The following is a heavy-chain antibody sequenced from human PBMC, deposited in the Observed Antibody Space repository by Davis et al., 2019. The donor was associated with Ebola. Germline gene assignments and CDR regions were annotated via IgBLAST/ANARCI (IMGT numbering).Heavy chain of an antibody. V-gene: IGHV1-46*03. CDR2: TNASSGSA. J-gene: IGHJ4*02. CDR1: GYTFTGYD. CDR3: APSYHDSSGYWYFDY. D-gene: IGHD3-22*01. Sequence: AASVKVSCKASGYTFTGYDINWVRQATGQGLEWMGITNASSGSARYAQNLQGRVTMTRDTSTSTAYMELTSLISEDTAVYYCAPSYHDSSGYWYFDYWGQGTLVTVSS.